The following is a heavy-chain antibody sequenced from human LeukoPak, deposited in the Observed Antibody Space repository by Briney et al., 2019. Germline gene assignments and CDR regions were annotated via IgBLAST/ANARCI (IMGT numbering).Heavy chain of an antibody. V-gene: IGHV3-53*01. D-gene: IGHD3-10*01. CDR1: GFTVSNNY. CDR3: ARGPDSYGSGTYYHYLDY. Sequence: GGSLRLSCAASGFTVSNNYMNWVRQAPGKGLEWISVIYTGGTTYYADSVMGRFTISRDNSKNTLFLQMHSLRTDDTAVYYCARGPDSYGSGTYYHYLDYWGQGTLVTVSS. CDR2: IYTGGTT. J-gene: IGHJ4*02.